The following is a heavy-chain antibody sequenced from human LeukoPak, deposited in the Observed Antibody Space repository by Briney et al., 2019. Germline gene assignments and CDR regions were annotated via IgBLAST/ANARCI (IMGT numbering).Heavy chain of an antibody. CDR1: GFTLSSYA. Sequence: QPGGSLRLSCAASGFTLSSYAMCCVRQAPGKGLEWVSAISGGGGSTYYADSVKGRFTISRDNSKNTLYLQMNSLRAEDTAVYYCANPATYYDILTDYYAEYFQHWGQGTLVTVSS. CDR3: ANPATYYDILTDYYAEYFQH. V-gene: IGHV3-23*01. CDR2: ISGGGGST. J-gene: IGHJ1*01. D-gene: IGHD3-9*01.